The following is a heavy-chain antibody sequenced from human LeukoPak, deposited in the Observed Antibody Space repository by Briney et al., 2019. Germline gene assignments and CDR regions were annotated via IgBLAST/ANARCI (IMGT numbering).Heavy chain of an antibody. CDR3: AREITVTTGWFDP. Sequence: SAGSLRLSCAASGFTFSSYCMSWVRQAPGKGLHRVANIKQDGSEKYYVDSVKGRFTISRDNAKNSLYLQMNSLRAEDTAVYYCAREITVTTGWFDPWGQGTLVTVS. CDR1: GFTFSSYC. J-gene: IGHJ5*02. D-gene: IGHD4-17*01. V-gene: IGHV3-7*01. CDR2: IKQDGSEK.